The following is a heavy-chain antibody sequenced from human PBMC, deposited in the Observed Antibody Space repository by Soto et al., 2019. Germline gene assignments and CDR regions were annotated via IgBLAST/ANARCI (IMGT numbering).Heavy chain of an antibody. Sequence: PSQTLSLTCAISGDSVSSNSAAWNWIRQSPSRGLEWLGRTYYRSKWYNDYAVSVKSRITINPDTSKNQFSLQLNSATPEDTAVYYCARQPIVATSQTGYWFDPWGQGTLVTVSS. V-gene: IGHV6-1*01. D-gene: IGHD5-12*01. CDR1: GDSVSSNSAA. J-gene: IGHJ5*02. CDR2: TYYRSKWYN. CDR3: ARQPIVATSQTGYWFDP.